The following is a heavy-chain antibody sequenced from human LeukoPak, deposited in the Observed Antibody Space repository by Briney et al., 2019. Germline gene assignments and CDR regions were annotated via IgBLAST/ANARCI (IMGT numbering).Heavy chain of an antibody. CDR3: ARGASNYGTFWFDP. CDR2: IYYSGST. D-gene: IGHD4-11*01. V-gene: IGHV4-31*03. Sequence: SQTLSLTCTVSGGSIRSGGDYWSWIRQHPGKGLEWIGNIYYSGSTSYNPSLKSRVTISVDTSKNQFSLKLNSVTAADTAVYYCARGASNYGTFWFDPWGQGTLVTVSS. CDR1: GGSIRSGGDY. J-gene: IGHJ5*02.